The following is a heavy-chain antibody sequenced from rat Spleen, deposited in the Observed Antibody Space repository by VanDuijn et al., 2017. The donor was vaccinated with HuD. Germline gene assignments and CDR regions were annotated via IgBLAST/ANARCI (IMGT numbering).Heavy chain of an antibody. CDR2: ITTGGGTI. V-gene: IGHV5-25*01. CDR3: TRGYAHY. Sequence: EVQLMESDGGLVQPGRSLKLSCAASGFTFSDYYMAWVRQAPTKGLEWVASITTGGGTISYPDSVKGRFTISRDNAQSTLYLQMNSLRSEDTATYYCTRGYAHYWGQGVMVTVSS. J-gene: IGHJ2*01. CDR1: GFTFSDYY. D-gene: IGHD1-12*03.